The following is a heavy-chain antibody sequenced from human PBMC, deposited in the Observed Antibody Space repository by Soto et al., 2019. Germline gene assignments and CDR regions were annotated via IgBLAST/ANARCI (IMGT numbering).Heavy chain of an antibody. V-gene: IGHV3-74*01. J-gene: IGHJ3*02. CDR3: VRALAGSINGFDI. Sequence: GSLRLSCAASGFSFSRHCMHWVRQPPGKGLVWVSRINGNGSTTSDADFVKGRVTISRDNAKNTLYLQMNSLGDEDTAVYYCVRALAGSINGFDIWGQGTVVTVSS. CDR1: GFSFSRHC. D-gene: IGHD6-19*01. CDR2: INGNGSTT.